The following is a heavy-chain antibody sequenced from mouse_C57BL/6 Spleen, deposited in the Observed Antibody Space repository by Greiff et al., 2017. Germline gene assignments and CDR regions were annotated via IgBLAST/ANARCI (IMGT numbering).Heavy chain of an antibody. CDR3: ERFRAVVAERNAMDY. Sequence: EVQGVESGGGLVQPGGSLSLSCAASGFTFTDYYMSWVRQPPGKALEWLGFIRNKANGYTTEYSASVKGRFTISRDNSTSILYLQMHALRAEDSATYYCERFRAVVAERNAMDYWGQGTSVTVSS. D-gene: IGHD1-1*01. CDR2: IRNKANGYTT. J-gene: IGHJ4*01. CDR1: GFTFTDYY. V-gene: IGHV7-3*01.